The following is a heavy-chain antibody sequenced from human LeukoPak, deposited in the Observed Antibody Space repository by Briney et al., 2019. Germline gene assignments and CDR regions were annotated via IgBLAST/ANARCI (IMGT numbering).Heavy chain of an antibody. CDR3: ARESLWFGGLFVYDWFDP. J-gene: IGHJ5*02. Sequence: TSETLSLTCTVSGGSISSYYWSWIRQPPGKGLEWIGYIYYSGSTNYNPSLKSRVTISVDTSKNQFSLKLSSVTAADTAVYYCARESLWFGGLFVYDWFDPWGQGTLVTVSS. CDR2: IYYSGST. V-gene: IGHV4-59*01. CDR1: GGSISSYY. D-gene: IGHD3-10*01.